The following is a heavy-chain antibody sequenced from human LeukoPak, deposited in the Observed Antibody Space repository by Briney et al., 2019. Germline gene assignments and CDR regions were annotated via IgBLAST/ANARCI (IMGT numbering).Heavy chain of an antibody. CDR1: GYTFTSYG. J-gene: IGHJ4*02. D-gene: IGHD2-2*01. V-gene: IGHV1-18*01. CDR2: ISAYNGNT. Sequence: GASVKVSCKASGYTFTSYGISWVRQAPGQGLEWMGWISAYNGNTNYAQKLQGRVTMTTDTSTSTAYMEPRSLRSDDTAVYYCARFWTYCSSTSCYYYFDYWGQGTLVTVSS. CDR3: ARFWTYCSSTSCYYYFDY.